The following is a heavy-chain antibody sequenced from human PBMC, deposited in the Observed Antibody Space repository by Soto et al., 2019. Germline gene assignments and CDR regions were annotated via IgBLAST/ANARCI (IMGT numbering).Heavy chain of an antibody. V-gene: IGHV3-23*01. CDR3: ARRGSGSYYDY. CDR2: ISGSGGST. CDR1: GFTFSSYA. J-gene: IGHJ4*02. Sequence: EVQLLESGGGLVQPGGSLRLSCAASGFTFSSYAMRWVRQAPVKGLEWVSAISGSGGSTYYADSVKGRFTISRDNSKNTLYLQINSLRAEDTALYHCARRGSGSYYDYWGQGTLVTVSS. D-gene: IGHD1-26*01.